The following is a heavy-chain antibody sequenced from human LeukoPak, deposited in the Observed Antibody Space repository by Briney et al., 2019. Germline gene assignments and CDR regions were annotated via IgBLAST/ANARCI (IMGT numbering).Heavy chain of an antibody. V-gene: IGHV3-30*04. CDR3: AELGITMIGGV. J-gene: IGHJ6*04. CDR1: KFTFSSYS. CDR2: ISYDGINK. Sequence: GGSLRLSCAASKFTFSSYSMHWVRQAPGKGLKWVAFISYDGINKYADSVKGRFTISRDNAKNSLYLQMNSLRAEDTAVYYCAELGITMIGGVWGKGTTVTISS. D-gene: IGHD3-10*02.